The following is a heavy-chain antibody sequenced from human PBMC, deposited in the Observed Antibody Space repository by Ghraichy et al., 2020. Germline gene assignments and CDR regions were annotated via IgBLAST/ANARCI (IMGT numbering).Heavy chain of an antibody. V-gene: IGHV3-30*18. D-gene: IGHD3-16*02. Sequence: RGSLRLSCAASGFTFSAYGMHWVRQAPGKGLEWVAVISYDGSNKYYADSVKGRFTISRDNSKNTLYLQMNSLRAEDTAVYYCAKGDRLRLGELSLYLDYWGQGTLVTVSS. CDR1: GFTFSAYG. CDR2: ISYDGSNK. CDR3: AKGDRLRLGELSLYLDY. J-gene: IGHJ4*02.